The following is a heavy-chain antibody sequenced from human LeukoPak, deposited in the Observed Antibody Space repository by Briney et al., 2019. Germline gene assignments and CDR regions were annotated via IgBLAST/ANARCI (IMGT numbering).Heavy chain of an antibody. J-gene: IGHJ4*02. V-gene: IGHV1-69*05. D-gene: IGHD2-8*01. CDR2: IIPIFGTA. CDR3: ARTGALMVYATDQFDY. Sequence: SVMVSCKASGGTFSSYAISWVRQAPGQGLEWMGRIIPIFGTANYAQKFQGRVTITTDESTSTAYMELSSLRSEDTAVYYCARTGALMVYATDQFDYWGQGTLVTVSS. CDR1: GGTFSSYA.